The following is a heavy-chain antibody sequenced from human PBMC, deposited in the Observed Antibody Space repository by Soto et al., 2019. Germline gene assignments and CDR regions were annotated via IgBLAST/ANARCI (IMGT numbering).Heavy chain of an antibody. CDR2: INPNSGGT. J-gene: IGHJ6*03. Sequence: ASVKVSCKASGYTFTGYYMHWVRQAPGQGLEWMGWINPNSGGTNYAQKFQGWVTMTRDTSISTAYTELSRLRSDDTAVYYCARGMGFWSGYYYYMDVWGKGTTVTVSS. D-gene: IGHD3-3*01. CDR1: GYTFTGYY. CDR3: ARGMGFWSGYYYYMDV. V-gene: IGHV1-2*04.